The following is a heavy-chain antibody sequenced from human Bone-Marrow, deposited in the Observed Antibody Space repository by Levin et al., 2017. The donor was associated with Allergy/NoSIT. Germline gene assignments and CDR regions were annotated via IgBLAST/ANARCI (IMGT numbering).Heavy chain of an antibody. CDR3: ARMVSTSGNSGSYSGSYPDAFDV. D-gene: IGHD1-26*01. V-gene: IGHV2-70*01. Sequence: SGPTLVKPTQTLTLTCTFSGFSLKTRGMCVTWIRQPPGKALEWLAFIDWDDDPSYNTSLKTRLTISTDTSKTHVVLTLTNVDPADTATYYCARMVSTSGNSGSYSGSYPDAFDVWGQGTMVTVS. CDR2: IDWDDDP. J-gene: IGHJ3*01. CDR1: GFSLKTRGMC.